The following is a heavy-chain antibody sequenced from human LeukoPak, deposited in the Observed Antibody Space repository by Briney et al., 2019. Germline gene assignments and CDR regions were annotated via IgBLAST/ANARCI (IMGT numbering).Heavy chain of an antibody. CDR3: TTDTYSGSSHGGY. CDR2: IKSKTDGGIT. J-gene: IGHJ4*02. D-gene: IGHD1-26*01. CDR1: GFTFSNAW. V-gene: IGHV3-15*01. Sequence: GGSLRLSCAASGFTFSNAWMSWVRQAPGKGLEWVGRIKSKTDGGITDYAAPVKGRFTISRDDSKNTLYLQMNSLKTEDTAVYYCTTDTYSGSSHGGYWGQGTLVTVSS.